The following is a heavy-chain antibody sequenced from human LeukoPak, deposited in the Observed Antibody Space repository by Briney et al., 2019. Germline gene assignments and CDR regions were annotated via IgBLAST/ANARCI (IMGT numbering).Heavy chain of an antibody. Sequence: GGSLRLSCAASGFTFSSYSMNWVRQAPGKGLEWVSSISSSSSYIYYADSVKGRFTISRDNAKNSLYLQMNSLRAKDTAVYYCARRYGDYVGAFDIWGQGTMVTVSS. CDR3: ARRYGDYVGAFDI. CDR1: GFTFSSYS. J-gene: IGHJ3*02. V-gene: IGHV3-21*01. CDR2: ISSSSSYI. D-gene: IGHD4-17*01.